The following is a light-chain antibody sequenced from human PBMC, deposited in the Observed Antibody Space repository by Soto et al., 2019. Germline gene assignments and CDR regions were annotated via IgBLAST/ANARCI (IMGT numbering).Light chain of an antibody. Sequence: EIVLTRSPGTLSLSPGERTTLSCRASQSISSSYLAWYQQKPGQAPRLLVYGASSRATGIPDRFSGSGSGTDFTLTISRLEPEDFALYYCQQYSSTFWTLGQGTKGEIK. CDR3: QQYSSTFWT. J-gene: IGKJ1*01. CDR1: QSISSSY. CDR2: GAS. V-gene: IGKV3-20*01.